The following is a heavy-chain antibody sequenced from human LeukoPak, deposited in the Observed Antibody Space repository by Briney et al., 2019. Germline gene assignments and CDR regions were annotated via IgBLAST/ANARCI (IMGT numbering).Heavy chain of an antibody. CDR1: GYSISSGYY. D-gene: IGHD6-13*01. CDR3: ARDAAPYSSSWYAYYYYGMDV. J-gene: IGHJ6*02. CDR2: IYYSGST. Sequence: SETLSLTCTVSGYSISSGYYWGWIRQPPGKGLEWIGSIYYSGSTYYDPSLKSRVTISVDTSKNQFSLKLSSVTAADTAVYYCARDAAPYSSSWYAYYYYGMDVWGQGTTVTVSS. V-gene: IGHV4-38-2*02.